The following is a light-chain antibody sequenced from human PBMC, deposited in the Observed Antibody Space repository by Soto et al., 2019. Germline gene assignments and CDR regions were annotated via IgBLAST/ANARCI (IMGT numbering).Light chain of an antibody. CDR3: SSYAGSNIVV. Sequence: QSALTQPPSASGSPGQSVTISCTGTSSDVGGYNFVSWYQQHPGKAPNLMIYEVSERPSGVPDRFSGSKSGNTASLTVSGLQAEDEADYYCSSYAGSNIVVFGGGTQLTVL. CDR1: SSDVGGYNF. J-gene: IGLJ2*01. V-gene: IGLV2-8*01. CDR2: EVS.